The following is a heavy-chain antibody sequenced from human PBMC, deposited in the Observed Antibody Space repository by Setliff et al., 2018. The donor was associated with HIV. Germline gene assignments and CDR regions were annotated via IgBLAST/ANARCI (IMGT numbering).Heavy chain of an antibody. CDR1: GFTFSSYS. CDR3: ARSRAAGCDY. J-gene: IGHJ4*02. CDR2: ISSSSTI. D-gene: IGHD6-13*01. V-gene: IGHV3-48*01. Sequence: PGGSLRLSCAASGFTFSSYSMNWVRQAPGKGLEWGSYISSSSTIYYADSVKGGFTISRDNAKNSLYLQMNSLKAEDTAVYYCARSRAAGCDYWGQGTLVTVSS.